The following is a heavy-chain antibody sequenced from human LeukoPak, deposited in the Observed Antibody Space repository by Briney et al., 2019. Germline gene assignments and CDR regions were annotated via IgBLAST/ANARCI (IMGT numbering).Heavy chain of an antibody. Sequence: SETLSLTCSVSGGSISSYYWSWIRQPAGKGLEWIGRIYSSGSTKYNPSLKSRVTMSVDTSKNQFSLNLSSVTAADTAVYYCARALVTSGWFNFDYWGQGTLVTVSS. CDR1: GGSISSYY. J-gene: IGHJ4*02. CDR3: ARALVTSGWFNFDY. CDR2: IYSSGST. V-gene: IGHV4-4*07. D-gene: IGHD6-19*01.